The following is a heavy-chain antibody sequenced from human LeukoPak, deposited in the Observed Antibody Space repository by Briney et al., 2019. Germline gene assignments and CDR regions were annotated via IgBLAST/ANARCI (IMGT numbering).Heavy chain of an antibody. J-gene: IGHJ4*02. Sequence: GESLRLSCAASGFTFSSYGMHWARQAPGKGLEWVAVIWYDGSNKYYADSVKGRFTISRDNSKNTLYLQMNSLRAEDTAVYYCASVYYGSGSYYDYWGQGTLVTVPS. CDR2: IWYDGSNK. CDR3: ASVYYGSGSYYDY. V-gene: IGHV3-33*01. D-gene: IGHD3-10*01. CDR1: GFTFSSYG.